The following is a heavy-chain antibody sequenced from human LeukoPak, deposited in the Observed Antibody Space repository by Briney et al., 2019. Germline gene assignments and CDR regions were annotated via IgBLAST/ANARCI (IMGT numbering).Heavy chain of an antibody. V-gene: IGHV3-49*04. Sequence: GGSLRLSCTASGFSFGVFAVSWVRHAPGRGREWVGFIRSKAYGGTTEYAASVKGRSTISRDDSKTIAYLQMNSLKTEDTAVYYCTRDPDALDYYDSSADYWGQGTLVTVSS. CDR1: GFSFGVFA. J-gene: IGHJ4*02. CDR3: TRDPDALDYYDSSADY. D-gene: IGHD3-22*01. CDR2: IRSKAYGGTT.